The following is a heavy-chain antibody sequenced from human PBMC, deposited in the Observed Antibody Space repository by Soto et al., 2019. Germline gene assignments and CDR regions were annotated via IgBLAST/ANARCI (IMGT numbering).Heavy chain of an antibody. Sequence: GGSLRLSCAASGFTFDDYAMHWVRQAPGKGLEWVSGISWNSGSIGYADSVKGRFTISRDNAKNSLYLQMNSLRAEDTALYYCLYRSYWGQGTLVTVSS. D-gene: IGHD1-26*01. CDR3: LYRSY. CDR1: GFTFDDYA. V-gene: IGHV3-9*01. CDR2: ISWNSGSI. J-gene: IGHJ4*02.